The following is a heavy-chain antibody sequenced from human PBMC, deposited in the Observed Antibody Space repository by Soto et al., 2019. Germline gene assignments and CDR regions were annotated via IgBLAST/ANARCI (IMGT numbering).Heavy chain of an antibody. D-gene: IGHD6-6*01. Sequence: GGSLRLSCAASGFTFSSYSMNWVRQAPGKGLEWVSSISSSSSYIYYADSVKGRFTISRDNAKNSLYLQMNSLRAEDTAVYYCARDQYVAARLTAGYYYGMDVWGQGTTVTVSS. CDR2: ISSSSSYI. CDR3: ARDQYVAARLTAGYYYGMDV. CDR1: GFTFSSYS. J-gene: IGHJ6*02. V-gene: IGHV3-21*01.